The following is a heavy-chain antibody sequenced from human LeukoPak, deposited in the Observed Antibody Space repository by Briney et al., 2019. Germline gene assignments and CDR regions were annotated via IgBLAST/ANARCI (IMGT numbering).Heavy chain of an antibody. CDR3: ARDHEGYDSPLVAFDI. CDR1: GYTFTSYG. V-gene: IGHV1-18*01. D-gene: IGHD3-22*01. J-gene: IGHJ3*02. Sequence: ASVKVSCKASGYTFTSYGISWVRQAPGQGLEWMGWISAYNGNTNYARKLQGRVTMTTDTSTSTAYMELRSLRSDDTAVYYCARDHEGYDSPLVAFDIWGQGTMVTVSS. CDR2: ISAYNGNT.